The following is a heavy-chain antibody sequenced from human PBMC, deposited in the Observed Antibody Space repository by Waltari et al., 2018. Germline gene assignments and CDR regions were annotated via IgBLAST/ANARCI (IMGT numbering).Heavy chain of an antibody. CDR3: ATDWGYCSDDSCYVGERGDY. V-gene: IGHV1-24*01. D-gene: IGHD2-15*01. J-gene: IGHJ4*02. CDR2: VEPERRDT. CDR1: GYSLTELS. Sequence: VQLIQSGAEVKKPGASVRLSCKVSGYSLTELSIHWVRQPPGKGLEGMGGVEPERRDTTDAPRLQGRVTMTEDTSTDTAYMELRSLTSDDTAVFYCATDWGYCSDDSCYVGERGDYWGQGTLVTVSS.